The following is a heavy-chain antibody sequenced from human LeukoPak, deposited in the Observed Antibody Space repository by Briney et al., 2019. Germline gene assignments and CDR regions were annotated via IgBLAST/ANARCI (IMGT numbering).Heavy chain of an antibody. J-gene: IGHJ4*02. D-gene: IGHD3/OR15-3a*01. CDR3: ARAWTGDPYYFDY. CDR2: IRYDGSNK. V-gene: IGHV3-30*02. CDR1: GFTFSSYG. Sequence: GGSLRLSCAASGFTFSSYGMHWVRQAPGKGLEWVAFIRYDGSNKYYADSVKGRFTISRDNSKNTLYLQMNSLRAEDTAVYYCARAWTGDPYYFDYWGQGTLVTVSS.